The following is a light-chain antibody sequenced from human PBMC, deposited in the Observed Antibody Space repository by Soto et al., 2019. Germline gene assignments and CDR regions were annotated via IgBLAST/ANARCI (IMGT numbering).Light chain of an antibody. J-gene: IGLJ1*01. CDR2: DVT. CDR3: SSYTSISTYV. V-gene: IGLV2-14*01. CDR1: SSDVGGYNF. Sequence: QSALTQPASVSGSPGQSITISCTGTSSDVGGYNFVSWYQQHPDKAPKLMIYDVTNRPSGVSNRFSGSKSGNTASLTISGLQAGDEADYYCSSYTSISTYVFGTGTKLTVL.